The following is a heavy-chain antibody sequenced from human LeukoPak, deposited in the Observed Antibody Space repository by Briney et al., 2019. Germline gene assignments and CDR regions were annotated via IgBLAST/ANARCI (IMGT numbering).Heavy chain of an antibody. D-gene: IGHD6-13*01. V-gene: IGHV3-9*01. CDR2: ISWNSGSI. CDR1: GFTFDDYA. CDR3: AKSGYSSSWFF. Sequence: GGSLRLSCAASGFTFDDYAMHWVRQAPGKGLEWVSGISWNSGSIGYADSVKGRFTISRDNAKNSLYLQMNSLRAEDTALYYCAKSGYSSSWFFWDQGTMVTVSS. J-gene: IGHJ3*01.